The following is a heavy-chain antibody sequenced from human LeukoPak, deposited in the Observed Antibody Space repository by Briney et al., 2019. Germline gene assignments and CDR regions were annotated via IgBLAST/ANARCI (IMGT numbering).Heavy chain of an antibody. Sequence: SETLSLTCTVSGGPIGNFYWTWIRQPPGKGLEWIGFVTYSGSTNYNPSLKNRVTISVDTSKNQFSLRLSSVAAADTAVYFCARLNPSLDILTGYYIDYWGQGTLVPVSS. CDR2: VTYSGST. V-gene: IGHV4-59*12. D-gene: IGHD3-9*01. J-gene: IGHJ4*02. CDR1: GGPIGNFY. CDR3: ARLNPSLDILTGYYIDY.